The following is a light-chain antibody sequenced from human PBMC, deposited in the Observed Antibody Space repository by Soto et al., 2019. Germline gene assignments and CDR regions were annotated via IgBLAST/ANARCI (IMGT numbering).Light chain of an antibody. CDR1: SSDVGNNNH. V-gene: IGLV2-14*01. Sequence: QSALTQPASVSGSPGQSIAISCSGTSSDVGNNNHVCWYQQNPGKAPKLMIFEVSNRPSGVSDRFSGSKSGNTASLTISGLQAEDEAVYYCSSYTSSNTWVFGGGTKLTVL. CDR3: SSYTSSNTWV. J-gene: IGLJ3*02. CDR2: EVS.